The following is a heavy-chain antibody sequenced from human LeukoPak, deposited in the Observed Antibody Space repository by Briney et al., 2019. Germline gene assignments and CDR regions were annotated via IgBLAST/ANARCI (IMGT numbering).Heavy chain of an antibody. Sequence: GGSLRLSCAASGFTFSNARMSWVRQAPGKGLEWVGRIKSKTDGGTTDYAAPVKGRFTISRDDSKNTLYLQMNSLKTEDTAVYYCTTDLELWGYCGGDCYSYGLKFDYWGQGTLVTVSP. D-gene: IGHD2-21*02. CDR2: IKSKTDGGTT. CDR1: GFTFSNAR. V-gene: IGHV3-15*01. J-gene: IGHJ4*02. CDR3: TTDLELWGYCGGDCYSYGLKFDY.